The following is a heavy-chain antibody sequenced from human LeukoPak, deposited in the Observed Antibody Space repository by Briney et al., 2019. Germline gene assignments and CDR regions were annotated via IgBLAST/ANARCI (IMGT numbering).Heavy chain of an antibody. CDR1: GYTFTSYD. CDR3: ARGCTYDFWRQYYYYGMDV. CDR2: MNPNSGNT. D-gene: IGHD3-3*01. J-gene: IGHJ6*02. V-gene: IGHV1-8*01. Sequence: WASVKVSCKASGYTFTSYDINWVRQATGQGLEWMGWMNPNSGNTGYAQKFQGRVTMTRNTSISTAYMELSSLRSEDTAVYYCARGCTYDFWRQYYYYGMDVWGQGTTVTVSS.